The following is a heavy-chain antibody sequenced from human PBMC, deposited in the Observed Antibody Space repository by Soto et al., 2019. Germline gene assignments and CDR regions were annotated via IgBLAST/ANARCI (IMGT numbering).Heavy chain of an antibody. CDR3: AKDIADIVVIPASISAYYALHV. J-gene: IGHJ6*02. V-gene: IGHV3-23*01. CDR1: GFTFSNYA. D-gene: IGHD2-2*01. CDR2: ISGSGGSS. Sequence: EVHLLESGGGLVQPGGSLRLSCAASGFTFSNYAMSWVRQAPGKGLQWVSAISGSGGSSYYADSVKGRFTISRDNSKNTLYLHLTSLRAEDTAVYYCAKDIADIVVIPASISAYYALHVWGQGNTVTVSS.